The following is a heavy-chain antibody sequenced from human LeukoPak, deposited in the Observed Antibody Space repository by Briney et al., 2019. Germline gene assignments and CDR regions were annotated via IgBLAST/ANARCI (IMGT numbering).Heavy chain of an antibody. Sequence: SGTLSLTCAVYGDSFSGYYWSWIRQPPGKGLEWIAEINHRGSTHYNPSLKSRVNISADTSKSQFSLNLDSVTAADTAVYYCARSWAGMYYPFYYFDYWGQGSLVTVSS. CDR1: GDSFSGYY. CDR3: ARSWAGMYYPFYYFDY. J-gene: IGHJ4*02. D-gene: IGHD2-8*01. V-gene: IGHV4-34*01. CDR2: INHRGST.